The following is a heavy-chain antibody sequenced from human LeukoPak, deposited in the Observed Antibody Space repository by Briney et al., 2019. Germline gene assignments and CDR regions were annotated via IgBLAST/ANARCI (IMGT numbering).Heavy chain of an antibody. CDR3: AREGYSYGYADY. J-gene: IGHJ4*02. D-gene: IGHD5-18*01. CDR2: ISSSGSTI. CDR1: GLTFSDYY. Sequence: KTGGSLRLSCAASGLTFSDYYMSWIRQAPGKGLEWGSYISSSGSTIYYADSVKGRFTISRDNAKNSLYLQMNSLRAEDTAVYYCAREGYSYGYADYWGQGTLVTVSS. V-gene: IGHV3-11*01.